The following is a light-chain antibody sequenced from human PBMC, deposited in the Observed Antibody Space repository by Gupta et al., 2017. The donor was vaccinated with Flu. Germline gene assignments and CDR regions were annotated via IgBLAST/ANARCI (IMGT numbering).Light chain of an antibody. CDR1: NNNVGHQG. CDR2: REN. Sequence: QAGLRQPPSVSMDLSQTATLTCTGNNNNVGHQGASWLQQHQGHPPNVVSNRENNRPSGISDRFSASRSGSTATLTNTGLQPEDEADYYCAAWDRALNAAVFGGGTKLTVL. J-gene: IGLJ3*02. V-gene: IGLV10-54*04. CDR3: AAWDRALNAAV.